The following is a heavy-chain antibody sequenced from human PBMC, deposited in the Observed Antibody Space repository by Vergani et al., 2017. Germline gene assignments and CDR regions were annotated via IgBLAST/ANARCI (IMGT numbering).Heavy chain of an antibody. CDR3: AREGAVVVAATLPRHYYYGMDV. V-gene: IGHV1-46*01. CDR1: GYTFTSYY. J-gene: IGHJ6*02. D-gene: IGHD2-15*01. Sequence: QVQLVQSGAEVKKPGASVKVSCKASGYTFTSYYMHWVRQAPGQGLEWMGIINPSGGSTSYAQKLQGRVTMTRDTSTSTVYMELSSLRSEDTAVYYCAREGAVVVAATLPRHYYYGMDVWGQGTTVTVSS. CDR2: INPSGGST.